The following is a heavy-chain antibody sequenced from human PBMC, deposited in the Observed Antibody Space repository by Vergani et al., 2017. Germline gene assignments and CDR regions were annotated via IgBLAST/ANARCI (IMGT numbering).Heavy chain of an antibody. CDR2: ISGPGLST. CDR1: GFTFSNSA. Sequence: VQLVESGGGVVQPGRSLRLSCAASGFTFSNSAVSWVRQAPGRGLAWVSSISGPGLSTYYADSVKGRFSISRDNSKNTVFLQMHSLRAEDTAIYYCAKQGGYDFWSGQYYFDFWGQGTLVTVSS. CDR3: AKQGGYDFWSGQYYFDF. V-gene: IGHV3-23*04. J-gene: IGHJ4*02. D-gene: IGHD3-3*01.